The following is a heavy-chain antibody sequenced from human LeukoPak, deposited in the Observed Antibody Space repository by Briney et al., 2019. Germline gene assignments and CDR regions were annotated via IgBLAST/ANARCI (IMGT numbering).Heavy chain of an antibody. Sequence: GGSLRLSCAASGFNFTTYGMHWVRQAPGQGLEWVGRINTKTDGATTAYAAPVKGRFTISRDDSKSTLYLEVNSLKTEDTAVYYCTTEFWYYFNNWGQGTLVTVSS. CDR2: INTKTDGATT. CDR3: TTEFWYYFNN. D-gene: IGHD3-3*01. CDR1: GFNFTTYG. V-gene: IGHV3-15*01. J-gene: IGHJ4*02.